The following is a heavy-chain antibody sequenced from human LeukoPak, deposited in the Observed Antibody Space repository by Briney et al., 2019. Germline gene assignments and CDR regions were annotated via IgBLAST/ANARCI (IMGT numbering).Heavy chain of an antibody. CDR3: ARANSSSWHYFDD. D-gene: IGHD6-13*01. CDR2: ILYDGSQK. CDR1: GFTFSDYT. Sequence: PGKSLRLSCAASGFTFSDYTMHWVRQAPGKGLEWVAVILYDGSQKYYADSVTGRFTISRDNSKNTVYLHMNSLRAEDTAVFYCARANSSSWHYFDDWGQGTLVTVSS. J-gene: IGHJ4*02. V-gene: IGHV3-30*04.